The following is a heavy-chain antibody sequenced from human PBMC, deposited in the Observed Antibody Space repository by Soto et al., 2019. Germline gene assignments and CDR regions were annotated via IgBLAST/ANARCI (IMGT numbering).Heavy chain of an antibody. V-gene: IGHV3-30*18. CDR1: GFTFSNYA. Sequence: GGSLRLSCAAYGFTFSNYAMHWVRQAPGKGLEWVALTSYDGNNEYYTDSVKGRFTISRDNSKNTLFLQMNSPRPEDTAVYYCAKDKGVFNWATSYFDYWGQGALVTVSS. CDR3: AKDKGVFNWATSYFDY. CDR2: TSYDGNNE. D-gene: IGHD1-1*01. J-gene: IGHJ4*02.